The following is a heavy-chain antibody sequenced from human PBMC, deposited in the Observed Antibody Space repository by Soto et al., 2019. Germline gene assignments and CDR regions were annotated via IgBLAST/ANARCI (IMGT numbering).Heavy chain of an antibody. CDR1: GFTFSSYG. V-gene: IGHV3-33*01. CDR3: ATSNNSSSWYYYYYDMDV. Sequence: GGSLRLSCAASGFTFSSYGMHWVRQAPGKGLEWVAVIWYDGSNKYYADSVKGRFTISRDNSKNTLYLQMNSLRAEDTAVYYCATSNNSSSWYYYYYDMDVWGQGTTVTVSS. D-gene: IGHD6-13*01. J-gene: IGHJ6*02. CDR2: IWYDGSNK.